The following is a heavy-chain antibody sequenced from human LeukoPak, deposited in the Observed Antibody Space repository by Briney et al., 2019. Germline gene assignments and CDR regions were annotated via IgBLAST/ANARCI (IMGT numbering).Heavy chain of an antibody. CDR2: ISPSGGST. CDR1: GYTFTGYW. D-gene: IGHD5-24*01. J-gene: IGHJ5*02. Sequence: GASVKVSCKAFGYTFTGYWMHWVRQAPGQGPEWMGVISPSGGSTIYAQKFKGRVTLTRDMSTSTDYLELSSLRSEDTAVYYCARDNSVRDEAWWFNPGGQGTLVTVSS. V-gene: IGHV1-46*01. CDR3: ARDNSVRDEAWWFNP.